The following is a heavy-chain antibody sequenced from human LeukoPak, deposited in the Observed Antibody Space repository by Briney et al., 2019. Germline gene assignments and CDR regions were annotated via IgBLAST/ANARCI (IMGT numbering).Heavy chain of an antibody. Sequence: ASVKVSCKASGYTFTAYYMHWVRQAPGQGLEWMGWINPNSGGTNYAQKFQGRVTMTRDTSISTAYMELSRLRSDDTAVYYCATLARYYDSSGNWGQGTLVTVSS. D-gene: IGHD3-22*01. CDR2: INPNSGGT. CDR3: ATLARYYDSSGN. J-gene: IGHJ4*02. V-gene: IGHV1-2*02. CDR1: GYTFTAYY.